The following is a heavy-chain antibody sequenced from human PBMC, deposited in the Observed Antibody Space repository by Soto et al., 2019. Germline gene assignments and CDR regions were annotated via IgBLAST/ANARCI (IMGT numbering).Heavy chain of an antibody. Sequence: PGGSLRLSCAASGFTFSSYGMHWVRQAPGKGLEWVAVIWYDGSNKYYADSVKGRFTISRDNSKNTLYLQMNSLRAEDTAVYYCAREERFLGLFDYWGQGTLVTVSS. CDR1: GFTFSSYG. CDR3: AREERFLGLFDY. J-gene: IGHJ4*02. V-gene: IGHV3-33*01. CDR2: IWYDGSNK. D-gene: IGHD1-1*01.